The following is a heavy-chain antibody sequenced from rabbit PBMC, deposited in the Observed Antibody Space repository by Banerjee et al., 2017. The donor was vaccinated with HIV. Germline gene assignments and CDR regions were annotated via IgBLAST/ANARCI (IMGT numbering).Heavy chain of an antibody. Sequence: QQQLEESGGGLVQPEGSLALTCKASGFTINSSYYMCWVRQAPGKGLEWIGCIYTSSGGTWDASWVNGRFTISRSTSLNTVDLKMTSLTAADTATYFCASDANAYTHFTLWGQGTLVTVS. D-gene: IGHD6-1*01. V-gene: IGHV1S43*01. J-gene: IGHJ4*01. CDR2: IYTSSGGT. CDR3: ASDANAYTHFTL. CDR1: GFTINSSYY.